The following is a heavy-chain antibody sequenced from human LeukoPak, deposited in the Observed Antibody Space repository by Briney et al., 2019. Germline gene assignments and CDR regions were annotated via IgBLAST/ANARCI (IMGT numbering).Heavy chain of an antibody. J-gene: IGHJ4*02. Sequence: GGSLRLSCAASGFTFSNAWMSWVRQAPGKGLEYVSAISTNGGSTYYADSVKGRFTISRDNSKNTLYLQMSSLRAEDTAVHYCVKDLLTGYYPFDYWGQGTLVTVSS. CDR3: VKDLLTGYYPFDY. D-gene: IGHD3-9*01. CDR1: GFTFSNAW. CDR2: ISTNGGST. V-gene: IGHV3-64D*06.